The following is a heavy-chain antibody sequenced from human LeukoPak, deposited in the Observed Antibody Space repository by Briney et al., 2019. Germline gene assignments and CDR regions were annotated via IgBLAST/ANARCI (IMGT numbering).Heavy chain of an antibody. CDR2: ISGSGGST. Sequence: GGSLRLSCAASGFTFSSYGMSWVRQAPGKGLEWVSAISGSGGSTYYADSVKGRFTISRDNSKNTLYLQMNSLRAEDTAVYYCAKDIQGDRYCSGGSCYVFDYWGQGTLVTVSS. J-gene: IGHJ4*02. CDR1: GFTFSSYG. CDR3: AKDIQGDRYCSGGSCYVFDY. V-gene: IGHV3-23*01. D-gene: IGHD2-15*01.